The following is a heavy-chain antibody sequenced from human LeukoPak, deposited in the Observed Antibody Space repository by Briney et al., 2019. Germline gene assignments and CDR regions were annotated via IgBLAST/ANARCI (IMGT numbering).Heavy chain of an antibody. J-gene: IGHJ4*02. CDR1: GFTVSSNY. CDR3: ARHYSNLYYFDY. V-gene: IGHV3-53*01. CDR2: IYSGGST. Sequence: GGFLRLSCAASGFTVSSNYMSWVRQAPGKGLEWVSVIYSGGSTYYADSVKGRFTISRDNSKNTLYLQMNSLRAEDTAVYYCARHYSNLYYFDYWGQGTLVTVSS. D-gene: IGHD3-10*01.